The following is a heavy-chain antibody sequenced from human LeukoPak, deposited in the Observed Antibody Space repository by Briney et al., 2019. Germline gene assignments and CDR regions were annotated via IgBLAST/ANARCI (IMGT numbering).Heavy chain of an antibody. V-gene: IGHV1-69*05. Sequence: ASVKVSCKASGGTFSSYAISWVRQAPGQGLEWMGRIIPIFGTANYAQKFRGRVTITTDESTSTAYMELSSLRSEDTAVYYCAATYYYDSSGYWGQGTLVTVSS. CDR1: GGTFSSYA. J-gene: IGHJ4*02. D-gene: IGHD3-22*01. CDR3: AATYYYDSSGY. CDR2: IIPIFGTA.